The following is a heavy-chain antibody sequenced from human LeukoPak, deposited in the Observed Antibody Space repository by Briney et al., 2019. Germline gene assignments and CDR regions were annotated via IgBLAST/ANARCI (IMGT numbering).Heavy chain of an antibody. CDR3: ARDWPIVIADY. V-gene: IGHV1-18*01. J-gene: IGHJ4*02. CDR1: GYPFTNHG. Sequence: VASVKVSCKTSGYPFTNHGVSWVRQAPGQGLEWMGWINANSGDTNYAQRFQGRLTMTTDTSTTTAYMELRSLSSDDTAVYYCARDWPIVIADYWGQGTLVTVSS. CDR2: INANSGDT. D-gene: IGHD2/OR15-2a*01.